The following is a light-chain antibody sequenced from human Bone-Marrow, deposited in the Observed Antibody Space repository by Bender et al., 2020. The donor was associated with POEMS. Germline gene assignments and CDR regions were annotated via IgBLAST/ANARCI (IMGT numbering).Light chain of an antibody. V-gene: IGLV2-14*01. Sequence: QSALTQPRSVSGSPAQSVTISCTGTSSDVGGYNYVSWYQQHPGKAPKLMIYDVSNRPSGVSNRFSGSKSGNTASLTISGLQAEDEADYYCSSYTSSSTRVFGGGTKLAVL. CDR3: SSYTSSSTRV. CDR1: SSDVGGYNY. J-gene: IGLJ3*02. CDR2: DVS.